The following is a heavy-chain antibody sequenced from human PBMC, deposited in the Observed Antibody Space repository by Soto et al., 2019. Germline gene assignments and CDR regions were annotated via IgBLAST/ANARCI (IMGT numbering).Heavy chain of an antibody. J-gene: IGHJ4*02. CDR2: IYYSGST. Sequence: PSETLSLTCTVSGGSISSYYLSWIRQPPGKGLEWIGYIYYSGSTNYNPSLKSRVTISVDTSKNQFSLKLSSVTAADTAVYYCGREEYDILTGYYILDYWGQGTLVTSPQ. CDR3: GREEYDILTGYYILDY. V-gene: IGHV4-59*01. D-gene: IGHD3-9*01. CDR1: GGSISSYY.